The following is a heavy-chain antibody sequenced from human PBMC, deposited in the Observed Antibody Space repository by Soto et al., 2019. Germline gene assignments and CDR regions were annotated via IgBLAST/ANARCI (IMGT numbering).Heavy chain of an antibody. J-gene: IGHJ4*02. CDR1: GDSISSSVW. CDR2: VFHTGNT. V-gene: IGHV4-4*02. CDR3: ARKAWVRFDY. D-gene: IGHD7-27*01. Sequence: SETLSLTCAVSGDSISSSVWWTWVRQPPGKGLEWIGEVFHTGNTNYNPSLKSRVTMSVDKSTNEFSLKVTSVTAADTAIYYCARKAWVRFDYWGQGAMVTISS.